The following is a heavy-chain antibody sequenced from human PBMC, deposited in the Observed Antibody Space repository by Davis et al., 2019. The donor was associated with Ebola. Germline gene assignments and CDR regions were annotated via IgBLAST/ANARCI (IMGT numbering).Heavy chain of an antibody. CDR1: GYSFTGNW. D-gene: IGHD6-19*01. J-gene: IGHJ5*02. Sequence: GESLKISCKGSGYSFTGNWIAWVRQMPGEGLEWMGIINPVDSDTRYSPSFQGQVTISADKSISTAYLQWSSLKASDTAMYYCARRAGIAVADYNWFDPWGQGTLVTVSS. CDR2: INPVDSDT. CDR3: ARRAGIAVADYNWFDP. V-gene: IGHV5-51*01.